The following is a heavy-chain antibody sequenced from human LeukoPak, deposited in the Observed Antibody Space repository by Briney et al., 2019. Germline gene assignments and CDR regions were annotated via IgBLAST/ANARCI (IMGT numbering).Heavy chain of an antibody. D-gene: IGHD6-13*01. CDR3: ARGEAAVRLDY. CDR1: GGSISTYY. Sequence: SETLSLTCTVSGGSISTYYWSWIRQPPGKGLEWIGYIYYSGSTNYNPSLKSRVTISEDTSKNQFSLKLSSVTAADTAVYYCARGEAAVRLDYWGQGTLVTVSS. J-gene: IGHJ4*02. V-gene: IGHV4-59*01. CDR2: IYYSGST.